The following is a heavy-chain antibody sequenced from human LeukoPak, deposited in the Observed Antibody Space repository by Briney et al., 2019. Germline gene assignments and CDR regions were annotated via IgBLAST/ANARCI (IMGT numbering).Heavy chain of an antibody. J-gene: IGHJ6*03. CDR2: IQFDGGNT. D-gene: IGHD1-14*01. CDR1: GFSFSNYG. CDR3: ARSPAGANYYLDV. V-gene: IGHV3-30*12. Sequence: GGSLRLSCAASGFSFSNYGMYWVRQAPGKGLEWVAFIQFDGGNTDHADSVKGRFTISRDNAKNSLSLQMNSLRAEDTAVYYCARSPAGANYYLDVWGKGTTVTVSS.